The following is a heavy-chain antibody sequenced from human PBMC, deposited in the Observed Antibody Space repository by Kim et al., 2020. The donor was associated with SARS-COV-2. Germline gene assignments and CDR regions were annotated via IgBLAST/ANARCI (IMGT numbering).Heavy chain of an antibody. CDR3: ARIGYSSSSIDY. Sequence: YYVASLKGRFTISRDNAKNSVYLQVNTLRAEDTAVFYCARIGYSSSSIDYWGQGTLVTVSS. J-gene: IGHJ4*02. D-gene: IGHD6-6*01. V-gene: IGHV3-7*01.